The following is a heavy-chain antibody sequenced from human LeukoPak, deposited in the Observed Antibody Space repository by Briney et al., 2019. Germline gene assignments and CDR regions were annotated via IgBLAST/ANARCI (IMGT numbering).Heavy chain of an antibody. Sequence: SVKVSCKASGGTFSNYAINWVRQAPGQGLEWMGGIIPMFGTVKYAQKPQGRDTLRTDESTSTAYMELSSLTSEDTAVYYCVFDSSGYLSRSLPPYFDHWGQGTLVIVS. CDR3: VFDSSGYLSRSLPPYFDH. J-gene: IGHJ4*02. D-gene: IGHD3-22*01. V-gene: IGHV1-69*05. CDR1: GGTFSNYA. CDR2: IIPMFGTV.